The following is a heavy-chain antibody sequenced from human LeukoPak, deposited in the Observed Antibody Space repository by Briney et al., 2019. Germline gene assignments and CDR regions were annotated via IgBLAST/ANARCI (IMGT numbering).Heavy chain of an antibody. J-gene: IGHJ4*02. D-gene: IGHD3-9*01. V-gene: IGHV3-23*01. CDR3: AKRSCRVDSLTVY. CDR2: VSDSGSTT. Sequence: GGSLRLSCAASGFTFSTDGMSWVRQPPGTGKGRVSVVSDSGSTTSYADSANGRLTTSTDNTTNKLYLQMNSPRAAATTVFYCAKRSCRVDSLTVYGGQGTLVTVSS. CDR1: GFTFSTDG.